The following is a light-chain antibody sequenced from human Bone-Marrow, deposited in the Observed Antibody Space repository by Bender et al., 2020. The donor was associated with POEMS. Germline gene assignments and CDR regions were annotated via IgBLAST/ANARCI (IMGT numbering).Light chain of an antibody. J-gene: IGLJ1*01. CDR1: SSDVGRYNY. CDR3: YSYAGTSTPHYV. CDR2: DVN. Sequence: QSALTQPRSVSGSPGQSVTISCTGTSSDVGRYNYVSWYQQHPGKAPKLMIYDVNKRPSGVSNRFSGSKSGKTASLTISGLQAEDEADYYCYSYAGTSTPHYVFGTGTKVTVL. V-gene: IGLV2-11*01.